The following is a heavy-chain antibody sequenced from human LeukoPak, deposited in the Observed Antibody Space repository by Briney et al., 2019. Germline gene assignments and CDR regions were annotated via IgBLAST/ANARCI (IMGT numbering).Heavy chain of an antibody. Sequence: GGSLRLSCAASGFTFDDYGMSWLRHAPGKGLEWVSGINRNGGSTVYADSVKGRFTISRDNAKNSLYLQMNSLRAADTALFYCASEYLKYYDFWSGYTYWGQGTLATVSS. CDR1: GFTFDDYG. CDR3: ASEYLKYYDFWSGYTY. J-gene: IGHJ4*02. V-gene: IGHV3-20*04. D-gene: IGHD3-3*01. CDR2: INRNGGST.